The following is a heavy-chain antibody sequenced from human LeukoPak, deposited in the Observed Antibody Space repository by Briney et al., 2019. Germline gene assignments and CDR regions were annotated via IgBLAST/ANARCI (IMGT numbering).Heavy chain of an antibody. D-gene: IGHD3-22*01. J-gene: IGHJ4*02. Sequence: SETLSLTCAVYGGSFSGYYWGWIRQPPGKGLEWIGEINHSGSTNYNPSLKSRVTISVDTSKNQFSLKLSSVTAADTAVYYCARTDYYDSSGYFDYWGQGTLVTVSS. CDR2: INHSGST. CDR1: GGSFSGYY. CDR3: ARTDYYDSSGYFDY. V-gene: IGHV4-34*01.